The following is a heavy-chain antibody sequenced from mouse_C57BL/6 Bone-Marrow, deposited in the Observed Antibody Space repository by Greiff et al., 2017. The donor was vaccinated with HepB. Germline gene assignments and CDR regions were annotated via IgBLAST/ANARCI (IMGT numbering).Heavy chain of an antibody. V-gene: IGHV1-81*01. CDR1: GYTFTSYG. Sequence: QVQLKESGAELARPGASVKLSCKASGYTFTSYGISWVKQRTGQGLEWIGEIYPRSGNTYYNEKFKGKATLTADKSSSTAYMELRSLTSEDSAVYFCARRRAYDYDYFDYWGQGTTLTVSS. J-gene: IGHJ2*01. D-gene: IGHD2-4*01. CDR3: ARRRAYDYDYFDY. CDR2: IYPRSGNT.